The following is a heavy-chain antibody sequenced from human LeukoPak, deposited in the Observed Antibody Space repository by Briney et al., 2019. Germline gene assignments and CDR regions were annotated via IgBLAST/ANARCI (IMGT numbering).Heavy chain of an antibody. D-gene: IGHD3-22*01. J-gene: IGHJ3*02. V-gene: IGHV1-46*01. Sequence: ASVKVSCKASGYTFTSYAMNWVRQAPGQGLEWMGIINPSGGSTSYAQKFQGRVTMTRDTSTSTVYMELSSLRSEDTAVYYCARGGGKDYDSSGQSNSAITGDALDIWGQGTMVTVSS. CDR2: INPSGGST. CDR3: ARGGGKDYDSSGQSNSAITGDALDI. CDR1: GYTFTSYA.